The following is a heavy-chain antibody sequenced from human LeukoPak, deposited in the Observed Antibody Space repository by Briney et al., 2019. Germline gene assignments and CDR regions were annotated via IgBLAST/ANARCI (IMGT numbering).Heavy chain of an antibody. Sequence: KPSGTLSLTCAVPGGSISGYFGSWIRQPPGKGLGWIGYIYYSGSTNYNPSLKSRVTISVDTSENQFSLKLSSVTAADTAVYYCARSVKRHCRGGSCYSYSYYMDVWGKGTTVTVSS. V-gene: IGHV4-59*07. CDR3: ARSVKRHCRGGSCYSYSYYMDV. D-gene: IGHD2-15*01. CDR1: GGSISGYF. J-gene: IGHJ6*03. CDR2: IYYSGST.